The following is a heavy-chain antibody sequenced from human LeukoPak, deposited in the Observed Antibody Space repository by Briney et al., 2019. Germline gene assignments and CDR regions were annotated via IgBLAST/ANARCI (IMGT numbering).Heavy chain of an antibody. CDR1: GGSISSYY. V-gene: IGHV4-59*08. CDR2: IYYSGST. D-gene: IGHD3-10*01. J-gene: IGHJ3*02. Sequence: PSETLSLTCTVSGGSISSYYWSWIRQPPGKDLEGIGNIYYSGSTNYNPSLKSRVTISVDTSKNQFSLKLSSVTAADTAVYYCARSTMVRGAHHDAFDIWGQGTMVTVSS. CDR3: ARSTMVRGAHHDAFDI.